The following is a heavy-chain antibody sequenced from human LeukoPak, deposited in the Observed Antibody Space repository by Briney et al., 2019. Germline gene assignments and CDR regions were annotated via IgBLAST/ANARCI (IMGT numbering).Heavy chain of an antibody. CDR1: GFTFDDYA. J-gene: IGHJ6*03. V-gene: IGHV3-43D*03. CDR3: AKGGSVYYYYMDV. Sequence: GGSLRLSCAASGFTFDDYAMHWVRQPPGKGLEWVSLINWDGGSTYYADSVKGRFTISRDSSKKSLYLQMNSLRAEDTALYYCAKGGSVYYYYMDVWGKGTTVTVSS. CDR2: INWDGGST.